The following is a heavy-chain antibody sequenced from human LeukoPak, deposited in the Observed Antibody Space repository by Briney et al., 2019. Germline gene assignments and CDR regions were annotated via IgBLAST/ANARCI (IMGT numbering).Heavy chain of an antibody. J-gene: IGHJ4*02. CDR3: APIIAASL. Sequence: GGSLRLSCAASGFTFSSFWMTWVRQAPGKRLEYVANIKQDGTDKYYVGSVKGRFTISRDNAKNSLYLQMNSLRAEDTAVYYCAPIIAASLWGQGTLVTVSS. D-gene: IGHD6-6*01. CDR2: IKQDGTDK. CDR1: GFTFSSFW. V-gene: IGHV3-7*01.